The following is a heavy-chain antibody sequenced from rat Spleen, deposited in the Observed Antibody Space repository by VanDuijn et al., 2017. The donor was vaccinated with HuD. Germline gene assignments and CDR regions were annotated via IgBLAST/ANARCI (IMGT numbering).Heavy chain of an antibody. D-gene: IGHD1-11*01. Sequence: EVQLVESGGGLVQPGRSMKLSCAASGFTFSNYDMAWVRQAPTKGLEWVASIIYDGSSTYYRDSVKGRFTVSRDNAKSSLYLQMNSLKSEDTATYYCARHRNYGGYPFDYWGQGVMVTVSS. J-gene: IGHJ2*01. V-gene: IGHV5-22*01. CDR3: ARHRNYGGYPFDY. CDR1: GFTFSNYD. CDR2: IIYDGSST.